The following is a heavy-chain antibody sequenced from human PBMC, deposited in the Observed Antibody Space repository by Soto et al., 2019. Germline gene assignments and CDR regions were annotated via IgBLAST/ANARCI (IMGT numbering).Heavy chain of an antibody. V-gene: IGHV3-21*01. J-gene: IGHJ4*02. Sequence: EVQLVESGGGLVKHGGSLTLSCPTSGFTFSTYSRNWHRQGPGKGLEWFSSINTGYYIYYPDSVKGRCTISRDNAKTSLYLQMNSLRDEDTAVCYCARESGYCSGGGCRYFDYWGQGTLVTVSS. CDR3: ARESGYCSGGGCRYFDY. D-gene: IGHD2-15*01. CDR2: INTGYYI. CDR1: GFTFSTYS.